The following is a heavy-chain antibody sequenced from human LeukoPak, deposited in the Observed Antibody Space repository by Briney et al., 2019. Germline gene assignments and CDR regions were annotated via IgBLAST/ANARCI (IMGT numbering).Heavy chain of an antibody. J-gene: IGHJ3*02. Sequence: GGSLRLSCAASGFTFSSYAMSWVRQAAGEGLEWVSIISGSGTNTNYADSVKGRFTISRDNSKNTLSLQMNSLRADDTAVYFCAKEKSRCSGGNCYYAFDIWGRGTMVSVSS. D-gene: IGHD2-21*01. V-gene: IGHV3-23*01. CDR1: GFTFSSYA. CDR3: AKEKSRCSGGNCYYAFDI. CDR2: ISGSGTNT.